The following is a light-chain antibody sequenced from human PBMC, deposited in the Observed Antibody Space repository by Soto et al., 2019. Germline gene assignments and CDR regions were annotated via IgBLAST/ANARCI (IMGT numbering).Light chain of an antibody. J-gene: IGLJ6*01. CDR2: DSD. Sequence: QSVLTQPPSVSAAPGQKVTISCSGSRSNIGDHFVSWYQQLPGTAPRLLVYDSDKRPSGIPDRFSGSKSDTSATLAITGLQTGDEAHYYCGTWDSRLRANVFGGGTKV. V-gene: IGLV1-51*01. CDR3: GTWDSRLRANV. CDR1: RSNIGDHF.